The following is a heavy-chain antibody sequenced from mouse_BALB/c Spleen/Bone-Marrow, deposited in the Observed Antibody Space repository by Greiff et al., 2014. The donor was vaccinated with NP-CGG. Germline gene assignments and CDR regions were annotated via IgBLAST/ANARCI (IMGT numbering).Heavy chain of an antibody. CDR1: GFNIKDTY. Sequence: VQLQQSGAELVKPGASVKLSCTASGFNIKDTYMHWVKQRPEQGLEWIGRIDPANGNTKYDPKFQGKATITADTSSNTAYLQLSSLTSEDTAVYYCAVYYYGSSQFSYRGQGTLVTGSA. CDR2: IDPANGNT. D-gene: IGHD1-1*01. V-gene: IGHV14-3*02. CDR3: AVYYYGSSQFSY. J-gene: IGHJ3*01.